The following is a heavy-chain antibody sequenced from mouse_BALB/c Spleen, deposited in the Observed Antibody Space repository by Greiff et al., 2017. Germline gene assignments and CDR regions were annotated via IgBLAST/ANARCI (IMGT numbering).Heavy chain of an antibody. CDR3: ARLPIYDVYYDAMDY. J-gene: IGHJ4*01. CDR2: ISSGGSYT. V-gene: IGHV5-9-4*01. D-gene: IGHD2-3*01. CDR1: GFTFSSYA. Sequence: EVKLMESGGGLVKPGGSLKLSCAASGFTFSSYAMSWVRQSPEKRLEWVAEISSGGSYTYYPDTVTGRFTISRDNAKNTLYLEMSSLRSEDTAMYYCARLPIYDVYYDAMDYWGQGTSVTVSS.